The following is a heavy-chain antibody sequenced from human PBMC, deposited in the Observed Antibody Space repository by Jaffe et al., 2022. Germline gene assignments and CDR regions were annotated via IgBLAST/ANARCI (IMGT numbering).Heavy chain of an antibody. V-gene: IGHV4-61*02. D-gene: IGHD2-2*01. J-gene: IGHJ5*02. Sequence: QVQLQESGPGLVKPSQTLSLTCTVSGGSISSGSYYWSWIRQPAGKGLEWIGRIYTSGSTNYNPSLKSRVTISVDTSKNQFSLKLSSVTAADTAVYYCARDTPLVPAAMLIGWFDPWGQGTLVTVSS. CDR2: IYTSGST. CDR1: GGSISSGSYY. CDR3: ARDTPLVPAAMLIGWFDP.